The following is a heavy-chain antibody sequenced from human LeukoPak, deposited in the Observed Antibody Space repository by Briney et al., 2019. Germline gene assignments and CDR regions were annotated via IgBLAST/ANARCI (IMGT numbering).Heavy chain of an antibody. CDR3: ARGLYGDYVDY. CDR2: INPNSGNT. CDR1: GYTFTTYD. J-gene: IGHJ4*02. Sequence: ASVKVSCKASGYTFTTYDINWVRQATGQGLQWMGWINPNSGNTGYAQKFQGRITITRNTSISTVYMELSSLRSEDTAVYYCARGLYGDYVDYWGQGTLVTVSS. D-gene: IGHD4-17*01. V-gene: IGHV1-8*03.